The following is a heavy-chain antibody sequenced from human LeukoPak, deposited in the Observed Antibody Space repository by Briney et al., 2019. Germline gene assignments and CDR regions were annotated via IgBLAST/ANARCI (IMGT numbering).Heavy chain of an antibody. CDR2: MNPNSGNT. J-gene: IGHJ5*02. Sequence: ASVKVSCKVSGYTFTSYDINWVRQATGQGLEWMGWMNPNSGNTGYAQKFQGRVTITRNTSISTAYMELSSLRSEDTAVYYCAREFRDYDFWSGYYWNWFDPWGQGTLVTVSS. D-gene: IGHD3-3*01. CDR3: AREFRDYDFWSGYYWNWFDP. CDR1: GYTFTSYD. V-gene: IGHV1-8*03.